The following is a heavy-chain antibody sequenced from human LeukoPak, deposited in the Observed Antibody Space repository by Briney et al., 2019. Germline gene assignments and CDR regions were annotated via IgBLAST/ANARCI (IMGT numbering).Heavy chain of an antibody. V-gene: IGHV4-34*01. J-gene: IGHJ4*02. CDR2: INHSGST. CDR1: GGSFSDYF. Sequence: PSETLSLTCAVFGGSFSDYFWTWIRQPPEKGLEWIGEINHSGSTNYNPSLKSRVSMSVDTSKNQFSLELTSVTAADTAVYYCVTGRITTGTINDYWGQGTLVTVSS. D-gene: IGHD4-11*01. CDR3: VTGRITTGTINDY.